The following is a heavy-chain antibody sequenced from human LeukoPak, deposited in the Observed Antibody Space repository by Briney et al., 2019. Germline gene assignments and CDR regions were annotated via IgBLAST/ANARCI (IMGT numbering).Heavy chain of an antibody. Sequence: GGSLRLSCTASGFTFGDYAMSWVRQAPGKGLEWVGFIRSKAYGGTTEYAASVKGRFTISRDDSKSIAYLQMNSLKTEDTAVYYCTRVGYSYGPADYYGMDVWGQGTTVTVPS. CDR2: IRSKAYGGTT. D-gene: IGHD5-18*01. J-gene: IGHJ6*02. V-gene: IGHV3-49*04. CDR1: GFTFGDYA. CDR3: TRVGYSYGPADYYGMDV.